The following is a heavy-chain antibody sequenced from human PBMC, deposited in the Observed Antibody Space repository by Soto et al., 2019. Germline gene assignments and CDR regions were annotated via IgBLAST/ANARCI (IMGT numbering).Heavy chain of an antibody. CDR1: GFTFSSYG. J-gene: IGHJ4*02. CDR3: AKVGPIDY. V-gene: IGHV3-30*18. CDR2: ISYDGSNK. Sequence: QVQLVESGGGVVQPGRSLRLSCADSGFTFSSYGMHWVRQAPGKGLEWVAVISYDGSNKYYADSVKGRFTISRDNSKNTMYLQMNSLRAEDTAVYCCAKVGPIDYWGQGTLVTVSS.